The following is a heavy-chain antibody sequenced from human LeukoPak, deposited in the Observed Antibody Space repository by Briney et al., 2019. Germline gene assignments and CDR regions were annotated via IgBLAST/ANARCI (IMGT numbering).Heavy chain of an antibody. Sequence: SETLSLTCTVSGGSISSYYWSWIRQPPGKGLEWIGYIYYSGSTNYNPSLKSRVTISVDTSKNQFSLKLSSVTAADTAVYYCARVGRPTQWELLIDYWGQGTLVTVSS. CDR1: GGSISSYY. D-gene: IGHD1-26*01. V-gene: IGHV4-59*01. CDR2: IYYSGST. J-gene: IGHJ4*02. CDR3: ARVGRPTQWELLIDY.